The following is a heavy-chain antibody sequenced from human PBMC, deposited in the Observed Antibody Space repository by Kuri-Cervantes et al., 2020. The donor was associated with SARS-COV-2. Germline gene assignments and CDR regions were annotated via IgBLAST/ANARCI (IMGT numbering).Heavy chain of an antibody. CDR1: GFNFSSYE. V-gene: IGHV3-23*01. CDR3: AKEIRATTRFDAFDI. J-gene: IGHJ3*02. Sequence: GESLKISCVASGFNFSSYEMSWVRQAPGKGLEWVSAISGSGGSTYYADSVKGRFTISRDNSKNTLYLQMNSLRAEDTAVYYCAKEIRATTRFDAFDIWGQGTMVTVSS. D-gene: IGHD1-26*01. CDR2: ISGSGGST.